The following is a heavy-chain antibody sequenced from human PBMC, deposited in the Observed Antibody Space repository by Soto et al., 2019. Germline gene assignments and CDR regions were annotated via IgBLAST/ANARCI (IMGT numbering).Heavy chain of an antibody. V-gene: IGHV3-23*01. D-gene: IGHD1-26*01. J-gene: IGHJ4*02. Sequence: GESXRLSCSASVFTFSSYAIIWFRHAPGKGREWVSAISGSGGSTYYADSVKGRFTISRDNSKNTLYLQMNSLRAEDTAVYYCAKALYSGSYNLGMLGYWGQGTLVTVSS. CDR3: AKALYSGSYNLGMLGY. CDR1: VFTFSSYA. CDR2: ISGSGGST.